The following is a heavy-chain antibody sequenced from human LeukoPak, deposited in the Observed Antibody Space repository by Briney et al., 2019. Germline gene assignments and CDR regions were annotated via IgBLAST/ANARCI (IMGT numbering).Heavy chain of an antibody. CDR3: ATIAVAGHFDY. Sequence: SETLSLTCNVSGGSISSGRYYWSWIRLPAGKGLEWIGRIFTSGSTNYNPSLKSRVTISLDTSKNQFSLKLSSVTAADTAVHYCATIAVAGHFDYWGQGTLVTVSS. J-gene: IGHJ4*02. CDR1: GGSISSGRYY. V-gene: IGHV4-61*02. CDR2: IFTSGST. D-gene: IGHD6-19*01.